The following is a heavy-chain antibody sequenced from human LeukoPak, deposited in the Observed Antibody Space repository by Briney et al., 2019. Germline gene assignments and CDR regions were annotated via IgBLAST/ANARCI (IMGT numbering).Heavy chain of an antibody. J-gene: IGHJ4*02. D-gene: IGHD3-22*01. CDR3: ARVSDYYDSSGYPFDY. Sequence: ASVKVSCKASGYTFTGYYMHWVRQAPGQGLEWMGWINPNSGGTNYARKFQGRVTMTRDTSISTAYMELSRLRSDDTAVYYCARVSDYYDSSGYPFDYWGQGTLVTVSS. CDR2: INPNSGGT. V-gene: IGHV1-2*02. CDR1: GYTFTGYY.